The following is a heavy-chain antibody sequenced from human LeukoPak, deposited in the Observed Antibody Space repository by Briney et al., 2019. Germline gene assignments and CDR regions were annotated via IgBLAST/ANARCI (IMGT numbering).Heavy chain of an antibody. CDR3: ARSIAAAGTLECYVM. J-gene: IGHJ4*02. CDR1: GYTFTSYA. Sequence: GASVKVSCKASGYTFTSYAMNWVRQAPGQGLEWMGWINTNTGNPTYAQGFTGRFVFSLDTSVSTAYLQISSLKAEDTAVYYCARSIAAAGTLECYVMWGQGTLVTVSS. D-gene: IGHD6-13*01. V-gene: IGHV7-4-1*02. CDR2: INTNTGNP.